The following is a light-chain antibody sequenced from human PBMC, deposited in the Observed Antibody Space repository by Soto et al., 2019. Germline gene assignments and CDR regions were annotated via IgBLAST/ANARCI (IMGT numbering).Light chain of an antibody. J-gene: IGKJ4*01. CDR2: HAS. V-gene: IGKV3-11*01. CDR1: ESVDIY. Sequence: ETVLTQSPATLSLSPGETATLSCRASESVDIYLAWYQQKPGQAPRLLIYHASNRPTGIPAKFSGSGSGTDFKLTISSLEPEDSAVYYCQQRRNWPPLTFGGGTRVEI. CDR3: QQRRNWPPLT.